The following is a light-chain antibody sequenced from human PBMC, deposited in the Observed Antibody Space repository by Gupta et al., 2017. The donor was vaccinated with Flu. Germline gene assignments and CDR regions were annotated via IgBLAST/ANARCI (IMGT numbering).Light chain of an antibody. V-gene: IGLV2-14*03. Sequence: QSALTQPASVSGSPGQSITISCTGSISDIGTSRHVSWFQQHPGKAPKLIIYDVSNRPSGLSNRFSGSKSGTTAFTTISGLQVEDEAYYYCEYYTTSVTVVFGTGTKLTVL. CDR1: ISDIGTSRH. CDR3: EYYTTSVTVV. J-gene: IGLJ1*01. CDR2: DVS.